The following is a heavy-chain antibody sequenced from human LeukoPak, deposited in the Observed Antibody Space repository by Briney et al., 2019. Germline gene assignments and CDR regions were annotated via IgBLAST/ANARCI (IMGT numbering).Heavy chain of an antibody. CDR2: IRYDGSQR. V-gene: IGHV3-30*02. CDR1: GFTFSSYG. D-gene: IGHD3/OR15-3a*01. CDR3: AKGDFWTGVGEFFHP. J-gene: IGHJ1*01. Sequence: GGSLRLSCAASGFTFSSYGMFWVRQAPGEGLEWVGVIRYDGSQRRYADSVKGRFPISRENYKDNLYLQMNSLRVEDTAVYYCAKGDFWTGVGEFFHPWGQGTLVTASS.